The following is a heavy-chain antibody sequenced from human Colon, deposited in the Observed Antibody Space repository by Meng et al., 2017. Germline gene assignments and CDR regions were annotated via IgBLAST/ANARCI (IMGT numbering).Heavy chain of an antibody. D-gene: IGHD4-23*01. CDR2: INPSGGRT. V-gene: IGHV1-46*01. CDR1: GYTFTGGLY. CDR3: ARAAGGLTADLAY. J-gene: IGHJ4*02. Sequence: SVKVSCKASGYTFTGGLYIHLVRQAPGQGLEWMGIINPSGGRTSYAQKFQGRVTMTRDTSTSTAYMERSSLRSEDTAVYYCARAAGGLTADLAYWGQGTLVTVSS.